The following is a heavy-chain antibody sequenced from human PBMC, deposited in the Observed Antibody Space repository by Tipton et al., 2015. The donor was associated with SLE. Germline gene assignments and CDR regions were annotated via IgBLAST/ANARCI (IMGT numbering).Heavy chain of an antibody. J-gene: IGHJ4*02. Sequence: LRLSCTVSGGSINSYYWSWIRQPPGKGLEWIGYIHYSGSTNYNPSLKSRVTISIDTSKNHFSLNLTSVTTADTAVYYCARSRGYYPDSWGQGTLVTVSS. CDR2: IHYSGST. D-gene: IGHD3-22*01. CDR1: GGSINSYY. CDR3: ARSRGYYPDS. V-gene: IGHV4-59*01.